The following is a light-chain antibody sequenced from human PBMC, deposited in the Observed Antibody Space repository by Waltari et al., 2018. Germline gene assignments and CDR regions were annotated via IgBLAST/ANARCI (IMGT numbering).Light chain of an antibody. CDR1: QGVSTC. J-gene: IGKJ5*01. Sequence: EIVCTQSAATLSLSPGEIATLSCRASQGVSTCLALYQQKPGQAPSLLRYDASKRATGIPASFSGSASGTDFTRTISSLEPEDFAVDYCQQRSDWLFGQGTRLEIK. CDR3: QQRSDWL. V-gene: IGKV3-11*01. CDR2: DAS.